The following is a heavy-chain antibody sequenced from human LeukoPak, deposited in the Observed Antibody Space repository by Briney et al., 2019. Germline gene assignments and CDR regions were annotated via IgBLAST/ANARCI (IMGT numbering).Heavy chain of an antibody. Sequence: PGGSLRLSCAASGFTFSSYSMNWVRQAPGKGLEWVSHITASGTAMFYADSVKGRFTISRDNSKNTLYLQMNSLRAEDTAVYYCAKDRTTAPRIIDYWGQGTLVTVSS. J-gene: IGHJ4*02. CDR3: AKDRTTAPRIIDY. D-gene: IGHD1-1*01. CDR2: ITASGTAM. V-gene: IGHV3-23*01. CDR1: GFTFSSYS.